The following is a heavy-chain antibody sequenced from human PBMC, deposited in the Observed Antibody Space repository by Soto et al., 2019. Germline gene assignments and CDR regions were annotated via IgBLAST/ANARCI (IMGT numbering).Heavy chain of an antibody. V-gene: IGHV4-59*01. J-gene: IGHJ4*02. Sequence: SETLSLTCTVSGGSISRYFWGWIRQPPGKGLEXXGXIYXTXXXNXXPSLKNRVTISVDTSQNQFSLKLNSVTAADTAVYFCARSLRNDLFDYWGQGALVTVSS. D-gene: IGHD3-16*01. CDR1: GGSISRYF. CDR3: ARSLRNDLFDY. CDR2: IYXTXXX.